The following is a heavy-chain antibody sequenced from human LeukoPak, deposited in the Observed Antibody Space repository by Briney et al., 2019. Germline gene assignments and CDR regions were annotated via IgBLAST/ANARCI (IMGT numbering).Heavy chain of an antibody. Sequence: GGSLRLSCAASGFTVSSNYMSWVRQAPGKGLEWVSYISSSGSTIYYADSVKGRFTISRDNAKNSLYLQMNSLRAEDTAVYYCAELGITMIGGVWGKGTTVTVSS. J-gene: IGHJ6*04. CDR1: GFTVSSNY. CDR3: AELGITMIGGV. V-gene: IGHV3-11*04. CDR2: ISSSGSTI. D-gene: IGHD3-10*02.